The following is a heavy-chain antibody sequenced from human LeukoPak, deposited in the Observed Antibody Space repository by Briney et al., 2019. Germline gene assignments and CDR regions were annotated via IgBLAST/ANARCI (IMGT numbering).Heavy chain of an antibody. J-gene: IGHJ4*02. V-gene: IGHV3-23*01. Sequence: ETLSLICTVSGASISSYYWSWVRQAPGKGLEWVSAISNNGGYTYYADSVQGRFTISRDNSKSTLCLQMNSLRAEDTAVYYCARERGRGRDSPWFDYWGQGTLVTVSS. CDR1: GASISSYY. CDR3: ARERGRGRDSPWFDY. CDR2: ISNNGGYT. D-gene: IGHD1-26*01.